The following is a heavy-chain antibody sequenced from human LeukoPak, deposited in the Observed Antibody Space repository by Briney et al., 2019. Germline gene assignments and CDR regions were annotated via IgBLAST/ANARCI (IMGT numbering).Heavy chain of an antibody. Sequence: APVKVSCKASGGTFSSYAISWVRQAPGQGLEWMGRIIPILGIANYAQKFQGRVTITADKSTSTAYMELSSPRSEDTAVYYCARDKTRNDLDPWGQGTLVTVSS. CDR1: GGTFSSYA. J-gene: IGHJ5*02. V-gene: IGHV1-69*04. CDR3: ARDKTRNDLDP. CDR2: IIPILGIA. D-gene: IGHD1-14*01.